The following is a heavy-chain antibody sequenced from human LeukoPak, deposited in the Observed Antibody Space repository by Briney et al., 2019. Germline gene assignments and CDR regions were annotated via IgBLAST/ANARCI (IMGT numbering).Heavy chain of an antibody. Sequence: PGGSLRLSCAASGFTVSSNYMSWVRQAPGKGPEWVSVIYSGGSTYYADSVKGRFTISRDNSKNTLYLQMNSLRAEDTAVYYCARDSYYDSSGYFDYWGQGTLVTVSS. CDR1: GFTVSSNY. V-gene: IGHV3-66*02. D-gene: IGHD3-22*01. CDR3: ARDSYYDSSGYFDY. CDR2: IYSGGST. J-gene: IGHJ4*02.